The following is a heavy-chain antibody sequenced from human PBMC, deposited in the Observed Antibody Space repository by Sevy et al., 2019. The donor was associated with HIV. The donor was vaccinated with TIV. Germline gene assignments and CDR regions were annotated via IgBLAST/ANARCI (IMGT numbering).Heavy chain of an antibody. J-gene: IGHJ6*02. V-gene: IGHV3-49*03. D-gene: IGHD4-17*01. CDR1: GFTFGDYA. CDR2: IRSKAYGGTT. Sequence: GGSLRLSCTASGFTFGDYAMSWFRQAPGKGLEWVGFIRSKAYGGTTEYAASVKGRFTISRDDSKSIVYLQMNSLKTEDTAVYYCTRVPETTVTTRVRRGLYYYYGMDVWGQGTTVTVSS. CDR3: TRVPETTVTTRVRRGLYYYYGMDV.